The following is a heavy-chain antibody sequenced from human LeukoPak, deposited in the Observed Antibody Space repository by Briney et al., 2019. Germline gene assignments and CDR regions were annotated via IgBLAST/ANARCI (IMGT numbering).Heavy chain of an antibody. J-gene: IGHJ5*02. V-gene: IGHV4-61*02. CDR1: GGSISSGSYY. Sequence: PSQTLSLTCTVSGGSISSGSYYWSWIRQPAGKGLEWIGRIYTSGSTNYNPSLKSRVTISVDTSKNQFSLKLSSVTAADTAVYYCARDGLVVVPAAIRDNWFDPWGQGTLVTVSS. D-gene: IGHD2-2*02. CDR2: IYTSGST. CDR3: ARDGLVVVPAAIRDNWFDP.